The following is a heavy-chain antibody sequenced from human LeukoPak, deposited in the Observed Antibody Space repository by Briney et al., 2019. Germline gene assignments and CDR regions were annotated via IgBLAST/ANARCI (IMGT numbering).Heavy chain of an antibody. V-gene: IGHV4-34*01. CDR1: GGSFSGYY. CDR3: ARAEGYCSSTSCSEYFQH. J-gene: IGHJ1*01. Sequence: NTSETLSLTCAVYGGSFSGYYWSWIRQPPGKGLEWIGEINHSGSTNYNPSLKSRVTISVDTSKNQFSLKLSSVTAADTAVYYCARAEGYCSSTSCSEYFQHWGQGTLVTVSS. CDR2: INHSGST. D-gene: IGHD2-2*01.